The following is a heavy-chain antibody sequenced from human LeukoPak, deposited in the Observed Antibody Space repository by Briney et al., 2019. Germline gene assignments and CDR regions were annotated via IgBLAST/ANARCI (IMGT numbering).Heavy chain of an antibody. CDR3: ARGPAHSGYDKIFDY. CDR1: GGSFSGYY. D-gene: IGHD5-12*01. Sequence: PSETLSLTCAVYGGSFSGYYWSWIRQPPRKGLEWIGEINHSGSTNYNPSLKSRVTISVDTSKNQFSLKLSSVTAADTAVYYCARGPAHSGYDKIFDYWGQGTLVTVSS. J-gene: IGHJ4*02. V-gene: IGHV4-34*01. CDR2: INHSGST.